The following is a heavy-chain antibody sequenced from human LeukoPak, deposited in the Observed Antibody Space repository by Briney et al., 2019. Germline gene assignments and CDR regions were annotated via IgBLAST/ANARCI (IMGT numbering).Heavy chain of an antibody. J-gene: IGHJ4*02. Sequence: ASVKVSCKASGYTFTSYGISWVRQAPGQGLEWMGWISAYNGNTNYAQKLQGRVTMTTDTSTSTAYMELRSLRSDDTAVYYCARKIAYCTNGVCYIVFDYWGQGILVTVSS. CDR2: ISAYNGNT. D-gene: IGHD2-8*01. CDR3: ARKIAYCTNGVCYIVFDY. V-gene: IGHV1-18*01. CDR1: GYTFTSYG.